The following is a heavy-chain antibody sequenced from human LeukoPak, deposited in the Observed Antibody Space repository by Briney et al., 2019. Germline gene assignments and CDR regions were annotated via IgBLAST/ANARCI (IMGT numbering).Heavy chain of an antibody. CDR2: ISSSGSTI. Sequence: GGSLRLSCAASGFTFSSYEMNWVRQAPGKGLEWVSYISSSGSTIYYADSVKGRFTISRDNSKNTLYLQMNSLRAEDTAVYYCAKEVYGSGSNYRWSFDHWGQGTLVTVSS. J-gene: IGHJ4*02. V-gene: IGHV3-48*03. CDR3: AKEVYGSGSNYRWSFDH. CDR1: GFTFSSYE. D-gene: IGHD3-10*01.